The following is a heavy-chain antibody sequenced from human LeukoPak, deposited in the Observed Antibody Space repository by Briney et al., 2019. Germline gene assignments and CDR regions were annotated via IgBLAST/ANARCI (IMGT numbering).Heavy chain of an antibody. D-gene: IGHD5/OR15-5a*01. V-gene: IGHV4-59*01. Sequence: SETLSLTCTVSGGSISSYYWSWIRQPPGKGLEWIGYIYYSGSTNYNPSLKSRVTISVDTSKNQFSLKLSSVTAADTAVYYCARAGFVSPPYYYYYMDVWGKGTTVTVSS. CDR3: ARAGFVSPPYYYYYMDV. CDR2: IYYSGST. J-gene: IGHJ6*03. CDR1: GGSISSYY.